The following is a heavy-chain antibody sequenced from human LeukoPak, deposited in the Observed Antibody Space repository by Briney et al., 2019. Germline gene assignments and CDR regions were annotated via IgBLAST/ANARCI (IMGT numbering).Heavy chain of an antibody. CDR3: ARIRDRDYGGNPTLYDAFDM. J-gene: IGHJ3*02. D-gene: IGHD4-23*01. V-gene: IGHV1-69*13. Sequence: SVKVSCKASGGTFSSHAISWVRQAPGQGLEWMGGIIPIFGTANYAQKFQGRVTITADESTSTAYMELSSLRSEDTAVYYCARIRDRDYGGNPTLYDAFDMWGQGTMVTVSS. CDR1: GGTFSSHA. CDR2: IIPIFGTA.